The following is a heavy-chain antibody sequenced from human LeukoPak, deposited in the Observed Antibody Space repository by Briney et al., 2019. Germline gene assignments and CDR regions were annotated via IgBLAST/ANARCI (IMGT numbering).Heavy chain of an antibody. Sequence: SQTLSPTCTVSDGSINIDTYYWSWIRQPAGKGLEWIGYIYYSGSTNYNPSLKSRVTMSIDTSKSQFSPKLSSVTAADTAVYYCARSNAALSSRYYYYYMDVWGKGTTVTVSS. CDR1: DGSINIDTYY. CDR3: ARSNAALSSRYYYYYMDV. D-gene: IGHD6-6*01. J-gene: IGHJ6*03. CDR2: IYYSGST. V-gene: IGHV4-61*09.